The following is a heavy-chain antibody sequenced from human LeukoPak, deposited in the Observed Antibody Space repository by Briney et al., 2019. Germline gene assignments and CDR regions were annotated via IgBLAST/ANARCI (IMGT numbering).Heavy chain of an antibody. CDR3: AKSTGYTYNWYDY. CDR1: GFTFTSYA. J-gene: IGHJ5*01. CDR2: ISGSGGTT. Sequence: GGSLRLSCEASGFTFTSYAMSWVRQAPGRGLEWVSGISGSGGTTYYADSVKGRSTISRDNSKNTLYLQMNNLGAGDTAIYYCAKSTGYTYNWYDYWGQGIPVTVSS. D-gene: IGHD6-13*01. V-gene: IGHV3-23*01.